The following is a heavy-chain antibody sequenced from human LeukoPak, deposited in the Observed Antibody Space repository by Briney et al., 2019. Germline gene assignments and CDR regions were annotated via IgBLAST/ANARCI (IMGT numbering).Heavy chain of an antibody. V-gene: IGHV1-8*03. CDR1: GYTFINYN. D-gene: IGHD3-10*01. Sequence: ASVTVSFKASGYTFINYNNNWGRQAPGPGLGWMGWVNPRSGNAGYLQKFQGRLTLTRDTSIDTAYMDLSSLSSEDTAVYYCARGRSSMVRGYYYYYVDVWGKGTTVTIPS. CDR2: VNPRSGNA. CDR3: ARGRSSMVRGYYYYYVDV. J-gene: IGHJ6*03.